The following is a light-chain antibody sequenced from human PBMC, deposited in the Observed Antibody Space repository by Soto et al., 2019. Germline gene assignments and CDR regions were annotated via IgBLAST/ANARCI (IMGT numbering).Light chain of an antibody. Sequence: DIQMTQSPSTLSASVGDRVTITFRASQSISSWLAWYQQKPGKAPKLLIYDASSLESGVPSRFSGSGSGTEFTLTISSLKPDDFATYYCQQYQSYSRTFGQGTKVELK. V-gene: IGKV1-5*01. CDR3: QQYQSYSRT. CDR2: DAS. CDR1: QSISSW. J-gene: IGKJ1*01.